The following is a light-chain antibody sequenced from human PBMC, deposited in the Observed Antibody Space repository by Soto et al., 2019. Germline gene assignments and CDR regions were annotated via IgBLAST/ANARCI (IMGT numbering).Light chain of an antibody. Sequence: EIVMTQSPATLSVSPGERATLSCRASQSVSNNLAWYQQKPGQAPRLLIYGASTRATGIPARFSGSGSGTEFTLNLNSLQSVDYSAYYRQLDHNRSPLTFGGGTKVEI. J-gene: IGKJ4*01. V-gene: IGKV3-15*01. CDR3: QLDHNRSPLT. CDR1: QSVSNN. CDR2: GAS.